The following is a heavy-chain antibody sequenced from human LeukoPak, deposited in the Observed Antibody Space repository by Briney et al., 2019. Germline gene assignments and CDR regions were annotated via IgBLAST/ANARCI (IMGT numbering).Heavy chain of an antibody. Sequence: SVKVSCKASGGTFSSYAISWVRQAPGQGLEWMGGIIPIFGTANYAQKFQGRVTITADESTSTAYMELSSLRSEDTAVYYCARERWTMVRGVIVMERWDDYWGQGTLVTVSS. J-gene: IGHJ4*02. D-gene: IGHD3-10*01. CDR1: GGTFSSYA. CDR2: IIPIFGTA. V-gene: IGHV1-69*13. CDR3: ARERWTMVRGVIVMERWDDY.